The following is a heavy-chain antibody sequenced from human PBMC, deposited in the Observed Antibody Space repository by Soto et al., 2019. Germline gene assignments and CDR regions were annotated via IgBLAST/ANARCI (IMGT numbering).Heavy chain of an antibody. Sequence: QITLKESGPTLVRPTQTLTLTCTFSGFSLSTSGLGVAWIRQPPGKALEWLALIYWNDDKRYSPSMKARLTITKDTSKNQVVPTMTNMYPVDTATYYCAHRPGGWYLFYYWGQGTLVTVSS. CDR2: IYWNDDK. CDR3: AHRPGGWYLFYY. V-gene: IGHV2-5*01. J-gene: IGHJ4*02. CDR1: GFSLSTSGLG. D-gene: IGHD6-19*01.